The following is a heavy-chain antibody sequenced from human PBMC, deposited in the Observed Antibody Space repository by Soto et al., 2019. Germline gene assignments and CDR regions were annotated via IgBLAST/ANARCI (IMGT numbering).Heavy chain of an antibody. J-gene: IGHJ6*02. V-gene: IGHV1-18*01. CDR2: INAYNGNT. CDR3: AMVDVYVTPSPQDV. D-gene: IGHD3-16*01. Sequence: QVQLVQSGAEVKNPGASVKVSCKASGYSFTRYGIGWARQAPGQGLEWMGWINAYNGNTHYAQNLQGRLTLTTDTSTTTADMALRSLRSNDTAIYYCAMVDVYVTPSPQDVWGQGTTVTVSS. CDR1: GYSFTRYG.